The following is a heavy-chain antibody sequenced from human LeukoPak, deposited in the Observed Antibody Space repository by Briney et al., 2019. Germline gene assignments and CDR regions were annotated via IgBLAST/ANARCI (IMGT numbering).Heavy chain of an antibody. CDR3: ARVTGYMIEDYFDY. V-gene: IGHV4-59*01. D-gene: IGHD3-22*01. Sequence: SETLSLTCTVSGGSISSYYWSWIRQPPGKALEWIGYIYYSGNTNYNPSLKSRVTISVDTSKNQFSLRLRSVTAADTAVYYCARVTGYMIEDYFDYWGQGTLVTVSS. CDR2: IYYSGNT. CDR1: GGSISSYY. J-gene: IGHJ4*02.